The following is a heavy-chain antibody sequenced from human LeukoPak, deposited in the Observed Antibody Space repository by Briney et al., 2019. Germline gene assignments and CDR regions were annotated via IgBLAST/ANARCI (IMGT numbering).Heavy chain of an antibody. J-gene: IGHJ4*02. D-gene: IGHD2-15*01. CDR2: IIPMFATA. Sequence: GASVKVSCKASGGTFSSYAISWVRQAPGQGLEWMGGIIPMFATADYAQKFQGRVTITADESTSTAYMELSSLRSEDTAVYYCARVWCSGGSCHSFDYWDQGTLVTVSS. CDR3: ARVWCSGGSCHSFDY. V-gene: IGHV1-69*13. CDR1: GGTFSSYA.